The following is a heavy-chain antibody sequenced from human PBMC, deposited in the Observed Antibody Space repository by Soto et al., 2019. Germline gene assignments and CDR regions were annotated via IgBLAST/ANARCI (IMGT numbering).Heavy chain of an antibody. CDR1: GYSFTSYW. V-gene: IGHV5-10-1*01. Sequence: EVQLVQSGAEVKKPGESLRISCKGSGYSFTSYWISWVRQMPGKGLEWMGRIDPSDSYTNYSPSLQVHVTISADKSISNVYLQWSSLKASDTAMYYCARLARVRGVPTYGMDVWGQGTTVTVSS. D-gene: IGHD3-10*01. J-gene: IGHJ6*02. CDR3: ARLARVRGVPTYGMDV. CDR2: IDPSDSYT.